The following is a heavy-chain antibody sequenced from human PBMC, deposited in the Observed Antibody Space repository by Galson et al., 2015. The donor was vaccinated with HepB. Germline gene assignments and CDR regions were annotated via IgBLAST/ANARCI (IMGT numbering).Heavy chain of an antibody. CDR1: GFTFSSYS. D-gene: IGHD3-22*01. J-gene: IGHJ4*02. Sequence: SLRLSCAASGFTFSSYSMNWVRQAPGKGLEWVSYISSSSSTIYYADSVKGRFTISRDNAKNSLYLQMNSLRDEDTAVYYCARDGSAPGYYYDSSGYYSPTFDYWGQGTLVTVSS. V-gene: IGHV3-48*02. CDR2: ISSSSSTI. CDR3: ARDGSAPGYYYDSSGYYSPTFDY.